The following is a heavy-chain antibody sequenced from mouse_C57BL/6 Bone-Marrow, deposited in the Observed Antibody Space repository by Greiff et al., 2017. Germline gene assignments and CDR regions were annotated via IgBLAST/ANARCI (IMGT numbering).Heavy chain of an antibody. D-gene: IGHD2-5*01. CDR3: ARPYYSNYWYFDV. Sequence: QVKLQQPGAELVKPGASVQMSCKASGYTFTSYWITWVKQRPGQGLEWIGDLLPGSGSTNYNQKLKSKATLTVDTSSSTAYMQLSSLTSEDSAVDYCARPYYSNYWYFDVWGTGTTVTVSS. CDR2: LLPGSGST. V-gene: IGHV1-55*01. J-gene: IGHJ1*03. CDR1: GYTFTSYW.